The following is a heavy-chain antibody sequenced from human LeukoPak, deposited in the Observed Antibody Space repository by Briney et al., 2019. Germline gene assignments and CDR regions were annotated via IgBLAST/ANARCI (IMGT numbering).Heavy chain of an antibody. CDR2: TRNKANSYIT. J-gene: IGHJ4*02. CDR3: ASIRGTFGY. D-gene: IGHD1-26*01. Sequence: PGGSLRLSCAASGFTFSDHFLDWVRQAPGKGLEGVGRTRNKANSYITEYAASVKGRFTLSRGDSKNSLYLQMSSLKTDDTGMYYCASIRGTFGYWGQGTLVTVSS. CDR1: GFTFSDHF. V-gene: IGHV3-72*01.